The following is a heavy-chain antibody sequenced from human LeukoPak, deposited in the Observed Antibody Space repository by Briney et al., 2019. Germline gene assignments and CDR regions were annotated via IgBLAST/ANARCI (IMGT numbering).Heavy chain of an antibody. D-gene: IGHD6-19*01. CDR2: INHSGST. J-gene: IGHJ6*02. Sequence: SETLSLTCAVYGGSFSGYYWSWIRQPPGKGLEWIGEINHSGSTNYNPSLKNRVTISVDTSKNQFSLKLSSVTAADTAVYYCARGVKAVAGTAHYYYYYGMDVWGQGTTVTVSS. V-gene: IGHV4-34*01. CDR3: ARGVKAVAGTAHYYYYYGMDV. CDR1: GGSFSGYY.